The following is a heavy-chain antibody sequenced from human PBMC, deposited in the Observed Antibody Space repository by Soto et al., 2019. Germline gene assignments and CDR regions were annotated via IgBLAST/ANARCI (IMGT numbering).Heavy chain of an antibody. CDR3: AHSRGNYGVAV. J-gene: IGHJ6*02. V-gene: IGHV2-5*02. Sequence: QITLKESGPTLVKPTQTLTLTCTFSGLSLSTGGVGVGWIRQPPGTALEWLAHIYWDDVKLYSPSLRSRLTTPRDTSKTLVLPTTTNMDPVDPATDYCAHSRGNYGVAVWGQGTMVTVSS. CDR2: IYWDDVK. CDR1: GLSLSTGGVG. D-gene: IGHD3-10*01.